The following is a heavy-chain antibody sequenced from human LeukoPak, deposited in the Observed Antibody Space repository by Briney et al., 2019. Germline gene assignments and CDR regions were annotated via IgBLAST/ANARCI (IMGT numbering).Heavy chain of an antibody. CDR1: GYTFTGYY. CDR2: INPNSGGT. CDR3: ARDRNYGSGSYGDDAFDI. J-gene: IGHJ3*02. Sequence: EASVKVSCKASGYTFTGYYMHWVRQAPGQGLEWMGWINPNSGGTNYAQKFQGRVTMTRDTSISTAYMELSRLRSDDTAVYYCARDRNYGSGSYGDDAFDIWGKGTTVTISS. V-gene: IGHV1-2*02. D-gene: IGHD3-10*01.